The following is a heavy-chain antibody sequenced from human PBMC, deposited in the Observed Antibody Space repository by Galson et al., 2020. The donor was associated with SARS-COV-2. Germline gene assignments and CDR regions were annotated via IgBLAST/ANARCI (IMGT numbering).Heavy chain of an antibody. CDR3: ARADNPYGDLPYCFDY. J-gene: IGHJ4*02. CDR1: GYSISSGYY. V-gene: IGHV4-38-2*02. Sequence: SETLSLTCTVSGYSISSGYYWGWIRQPPGKGLEWIGSIYHSGSTYYNPSLKSRVTISVDTSKNQFSLKLSSVAAADTAVYYCARADNPYGDLPYCFDYGGQGTLVTVSS. D-gene: IGHD4-17*01. CDR2: IYHSGST.